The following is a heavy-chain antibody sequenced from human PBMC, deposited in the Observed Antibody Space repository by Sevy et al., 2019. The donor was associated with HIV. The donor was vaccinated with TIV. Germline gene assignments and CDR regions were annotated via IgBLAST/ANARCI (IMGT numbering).Heavy chain of an antibody. CDR3: ARMTSTWSIDS. V-gene: IGHV3-53*01. CDR2: KESGGQT. CDR1: GFSVSSYY. Sequence: GGSLRLSCAASGFSVSSYYMGWVRQAPGKGLEWVSTKESGGQTYYADSVRGRFTIARDESANNLFLQLNNLRAEDTGVYYCARMTSTWSIDSWGQGNLVTVSS. J-gene: IGHJ4*02.